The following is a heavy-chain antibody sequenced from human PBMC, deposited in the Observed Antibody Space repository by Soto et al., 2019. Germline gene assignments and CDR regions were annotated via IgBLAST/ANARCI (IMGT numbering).Heavy chain of an antibody. J-gene: IGHJ4*02. V-gene: IGHV3-33*01. CDR2: IWYDGSNK. Sequence: QVQLVESGGGVVQPGRSLRLSCAASGVTFSTHGMHWVRQAPGKGLEWVALIWYDGSNKYYADSVKGRFTISRDNSRNTLYLQMNSLRGEDTAVYYCARDPTAAAPHRFYFDYWGQGTLVTVSS. D-gene: IGHD6-13*01. CDR1: GVTFSTHG. CDR3: ARDPTAAAPHRFYFDY.